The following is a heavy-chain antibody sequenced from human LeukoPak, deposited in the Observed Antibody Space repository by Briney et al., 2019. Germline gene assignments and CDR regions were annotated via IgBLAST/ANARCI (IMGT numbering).Heavy chain of an antibody. V-gene: IGHV3-33*01. CDR2: IWYDGNNK. Sequence: GGSLRLSCAASGLTFSSYGMHWVRQAPGKGLEWVALIWYDGNNKYYADSVKGRFTISRDNSKNTLYLQLNSLRAEDTAVYYCARQHCSGGDCYFFDWGQGTLVTVSS. D-gene: IGHD2-15*01. CDR1: GLTFSSYG. J-gene: IGHJ4*02. CDR3: ARQHCSGGDCYFFD.